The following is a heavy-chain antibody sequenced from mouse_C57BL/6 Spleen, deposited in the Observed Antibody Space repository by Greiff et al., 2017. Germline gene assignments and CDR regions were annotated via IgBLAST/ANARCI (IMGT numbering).Heavy chain of an antibody. CDR3: ARGAMAY. CDR1: GYTFTDYY. J-gene: IGHJ4*01. Sequence: QVQLQQSGAELVRPGASVKLSCKASGYTFTDYYINWVKQRPGQGLEWIARIYPGSGNTYYNEKFKGKATLTAEKSSSTAYMQLSSLTSEDSAVYFCARGAMAYWGQGTSVTVSS. CDR2: IYPGSGNT. V-gene: IGHV1-76*01.